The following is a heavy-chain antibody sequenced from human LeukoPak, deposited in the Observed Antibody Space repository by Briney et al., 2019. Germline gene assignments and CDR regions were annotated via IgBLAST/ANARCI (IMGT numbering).Heavy chain of an antibody. CDR1: GFTFSSYA. CDR3: AKVSAAAVSDY. Sequence: GGSLRLSCAASGFTFSSYAMSWVRQAPGKGLEWVSAISGSGGSTYYADSVKGRFTISRHNSKNTLYLQMNSLRAEDTAVYYYAKVSAAAVSDYWGQGTLVTVSS. V-gene: IGHV3-23*01. CDR2: ISGSGGST. D-gene: IGHD6-13*01. J-gene: IGHJ4*02.